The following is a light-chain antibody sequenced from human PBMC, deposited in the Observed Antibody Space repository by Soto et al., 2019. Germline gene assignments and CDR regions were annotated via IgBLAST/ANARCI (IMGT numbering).Light chain of an antibody. Sequence: AIRMTQSPSSFSASTGDRVTITCRASQGISSYLAWYQQKPGKAPKLLIYSASTLQSGVPSRFSGSGSGTEFTLTISSLQSEEFATYFCQQYYSYPFTVGPGTKVDIK. V-gene: IGKV1-8*01. J-gene: IGKJ3*01. CDR2: SAS. CDR1: QGISSY. CDR3: QQYYSYPFT.